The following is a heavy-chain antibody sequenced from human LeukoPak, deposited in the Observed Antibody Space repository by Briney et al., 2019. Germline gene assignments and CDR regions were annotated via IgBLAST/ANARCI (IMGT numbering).Heavy chain of an antibody. CDR2: MNPNSGNT. CDR3: ARGPWFEDSGAGGGDY. V-gene: IGHV1-8*01. D-gene: IGHD3-10*01. J-gene: IGHJ4*02. CDR1: GYTFTSYD. Sequence: ASVKVSCKASGYTFTSYDINWVRQATGQGLGWMGWMNPNSGNTGYAQKFQGRVTMTRNTSISTAYMELSSLRSEDTAVYYCARGPWFEDSGAGGGDYWGQGTLVTVSS.